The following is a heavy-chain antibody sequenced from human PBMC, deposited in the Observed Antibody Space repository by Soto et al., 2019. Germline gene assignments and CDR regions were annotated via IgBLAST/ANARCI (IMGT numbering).Heavy chain of an antibody. D-gene: IGHD3-22*01. CDR3: ASHPRDSGGYWYYFDY. Sequence: EVQLVESGGGLVKPGGSLRLSCAASGFTFSSYSMNWVRQAPGKGLEWVSSISSSSSYIYYADSVKGRFTISRDNAKNSRYLQMNSLRAEDTAVYYCASHPRDSGGYWYYFDYWGQGTLVNVSS. CDR1: GFTFSSYS. CDR2: ISSSSSYI. J-gene: IGHJ4*02. V-gene: IGHV3-21*01.